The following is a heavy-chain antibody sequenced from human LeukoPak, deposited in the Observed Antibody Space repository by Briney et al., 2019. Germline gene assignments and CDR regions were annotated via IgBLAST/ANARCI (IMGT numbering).Heavy chain of an antibody. V-gene: IGHV2-5*02. D-gene: IGHD3-10*01. CDR3: AHSQVCNSGSFHDAYDV. CDR2: LSWDDDK. J-gene: IGHJ3*01. CDR1: GVSLSTSGVG. Sequence: SGPTLVNPTQTLTLTCSLSGVSLSTSGVGVGWIRQAPRKALESLALLSWDDDKRYSPSLKSRLTIAEDTSKNQVVLTMTNMDSVDTATYYCAHSQVCNSGSFHDAYDVWGLGTLVSV.